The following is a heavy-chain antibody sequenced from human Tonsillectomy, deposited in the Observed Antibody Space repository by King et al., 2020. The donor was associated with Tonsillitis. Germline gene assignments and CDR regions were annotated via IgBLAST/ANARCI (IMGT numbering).Heavy chain of an antibody. J-gene: IGHJ6*02. CDR1: GFTFSTYC. CDR3: AKDKDNVLLWFGMDV. Sequence: VQLVESGGGVVQPGRSLRLSCAASGFTFSTYCMHWVRQAPGKGLEWVALILHDGSDKYYADSVKGRFTISRDNSKNTLYLQMNSLRAEDTAVYYCAKDKDNVLLWFGMDVWGQGTTVTVSS. CDR2: ILHDGSDK. D-gene: IGHD3-10*01. V-gene: IGHV3-30*18.